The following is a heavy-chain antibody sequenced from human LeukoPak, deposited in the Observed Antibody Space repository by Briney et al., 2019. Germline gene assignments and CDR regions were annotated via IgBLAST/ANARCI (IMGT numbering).Heavy chain of an antibody. Sequence: SETLSLTCAVYGGSFSGYYWSWVRQPPGKGLEWIGEMNHNGSTNYSPSLKSRVTISVDTSKNQCSLKLSSVTAAYTAVYYCARNRWYYYGSGSYYNYYYGMDVWGQGTTVTVSS. CDR1: GGSFSGYY. J-gene: IGHJ6*02. D-gene: IGHD3-10*01. V-gene: IGHV4-34*01. CDR3: ARNRWYYYGSGSYYNYYYGMDV. CDR2: MNHNGST.